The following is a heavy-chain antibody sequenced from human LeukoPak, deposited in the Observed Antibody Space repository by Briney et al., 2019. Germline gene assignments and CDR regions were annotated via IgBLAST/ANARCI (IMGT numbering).Heavy chain of an antibody. J-gene: IGHJ4*02. Sequence: ASVKVSCKASGYTFTGSYMHWVRQAPGQGLEWMGWINPNNGGTNYAQKLQGRVTMTSDTSTSTAYMELSSLKSEDTAVYYCARDGGDGSGYYYYDYWGQGTLVTVSS. D-gene: IGHD3-22*01. V-gene: IGHV1-2*02. CDR1: GYTFTGSY. CDR2: INPNNGGT. CDR3: ARDGGDGSGYYYYDY.